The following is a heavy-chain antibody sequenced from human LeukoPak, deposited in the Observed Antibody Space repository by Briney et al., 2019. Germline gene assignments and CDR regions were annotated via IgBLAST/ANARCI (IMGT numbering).Heavy chain of an antibody. J-gene: IGHJ4*02. CDR1: GYTFTNYG. Sequence: ASVKVSCKASGYTFTNYGISWVRQAPEQGLEWMGWISNYNGNTKYAQKFQGRVTMTTDTSTTTAYMELRSLRSDDTAVYYCARDRASLYDRNGYYFDYWGQGTLVTVSS. V-gene: IGHV1-18*01. CDR3: ARDRASLYDRNGYYFDY. CDR2: ISNYNGNT. D-gene: IGHD3-22*01.